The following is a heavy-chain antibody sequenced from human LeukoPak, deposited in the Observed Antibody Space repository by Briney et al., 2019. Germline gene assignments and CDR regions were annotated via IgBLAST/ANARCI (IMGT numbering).Heavy chain of an antibody. CDR3: AREGQWLPDWFDP. V-gene: IGHV4-59*01. J-gene: IGHJ5*02. CDR2: IHYSGST. CDR1: GGTISCYY. D-gene: IGHD6-19*01. Sequence: PSETLSLTCTDSGGTISCYYWSWIPQPPGQGLKWIGYIHYSGSTNYNPSLKGRVTISLDMSTNQFSQQLNSMTAADTAVYYCAREGQWLPDWFDPWGEGTLVTVSS.